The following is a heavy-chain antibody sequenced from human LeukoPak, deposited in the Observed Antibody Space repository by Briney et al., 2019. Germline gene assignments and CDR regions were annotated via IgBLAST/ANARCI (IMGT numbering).Heavy chain of an antibody. D-gene: IGHD2-15*01. CDR2: ISSSGSPI. CDR3: ARVGARDNY. J-gene: IGHJ4*02. V-gene: IGHV3-48*03. Sequence: GGSLRLSCAASGFTFSNYEMNWVRQAPGKGLEWVSYISSSGSPINYADSVKGRFTISRDNSKNSLYLQMNSLRVEDTAVYYCARVGARDNYWGQGTLVTVSS. CDR1: GFTFSNYE.